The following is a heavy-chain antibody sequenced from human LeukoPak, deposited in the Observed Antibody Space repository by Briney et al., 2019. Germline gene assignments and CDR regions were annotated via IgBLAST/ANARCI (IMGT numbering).Heavy chain of an antibody. Sequence: SETLSLTCTVSGGSISSSSYYWGWIRQPPGKGLEWIVSIYYSGSTNYNPSLKSRVTISVDTSKNQFSLKLSSVTAADTAVYYCARSTQLLGYFVYWGRGTLVTVSS. CDR1: GGSISSSSYY. CDR2: IYYSGST. V-gene: IGHV4-39*07. J-gene: IGHJ4*02. CDR3: ARSTQLLGYFVY. D-gene: IGHD3-9*01.